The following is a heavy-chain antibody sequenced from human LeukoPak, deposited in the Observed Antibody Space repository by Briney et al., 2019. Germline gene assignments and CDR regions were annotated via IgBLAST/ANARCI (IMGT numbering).Heavy chain of an antibody. V-gene: IGHV3-7*01. CDR2: IKQDGSEK. D-gene: IGHD6-19*01. CDR1: GFTFSSYW. CDR3: ARFAVAAYFDY. Sequence: GGSLRLSCAASGFTFSSYWMGWVRQAPGKGLEWVANIKQDGSEKYYVDSVKGRFTISRDNAKNSLYLQMNSLRAEDTAVYYCARFAVAAYFDYWGQGTLVTVSS. J-gene: IGHJ4*02.